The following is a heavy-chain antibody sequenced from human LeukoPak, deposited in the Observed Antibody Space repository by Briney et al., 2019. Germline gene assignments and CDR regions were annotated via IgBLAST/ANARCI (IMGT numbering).Heavy chain of an antibody. D-gene: IGHD3/OR15-3a*01. CDR2: IYPGDSDT. CDR3: ARQRTTYDFDGFDY. CDR1: GYTFTTYW. V-gene: IGHV5-51*01. Sequence: GESLKISCKGSGYTFTTYWVAWVRQMPGKGLEWMGIIYPGDSDTRYSQSFQGQVTISVDKSISTAYLQWSSLRASDTAMYYCARQRTTYDFDGFDYWGQGTLVTVSS. J-gene: IGHJ4*02.